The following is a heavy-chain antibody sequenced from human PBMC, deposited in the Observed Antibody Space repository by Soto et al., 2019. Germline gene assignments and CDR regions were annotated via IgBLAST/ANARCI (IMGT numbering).Heavy chain of an antibody. CDR1: GFTFSSYA. J-gene: IGHJ4*02. D-gene: IGHD3-10*01. V-gene: IGHV3-23*01. CDR3: AKEIGSGPWFGELGRY. Sequence: EVQLLESGGGLVQPGGSLRLSCAASGFTFSSYAMSWVRQAPGKGLEWVSAISGSGGSTYYADSVKGRFTISRDNSKNTLYLQMNSLRAEDTAVYYCAKEIGSGPWFGELGRYWGQGTLVTVSS. CDR2: ISGSGGST.